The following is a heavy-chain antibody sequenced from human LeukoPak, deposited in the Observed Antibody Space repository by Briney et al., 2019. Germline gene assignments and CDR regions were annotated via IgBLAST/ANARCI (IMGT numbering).Heavy chain of an antibody. CDR3: ARFRDCSSTSCYTAPWFDP. J-gene: IGHJ5*02. V-gene: IGHV4-34*01. CDR1: GGSFSGYY. Sequence: PSETLSLTCAVYGGSFSGYYWSWTRQPPGKGLEWIGEINHSGSTNYNPSLKSRVTISVDTSKNQFSLKLSSVTAADTAVYYCARFRDCSSTSCYTAPWFDPWGQGTLVTVSS. D-gene: IGHD2-2*02. CDR2: INHSGST.